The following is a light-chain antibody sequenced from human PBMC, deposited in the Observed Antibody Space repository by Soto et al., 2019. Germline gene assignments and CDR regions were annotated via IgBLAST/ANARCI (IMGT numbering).Light chain of an antibody. V-gene: IGLV1-47*02. CDR2: SNN. Sequence: QSVLTHPPSASATPGQRVTISCSGSSSNIGSNYVYWYQQLPGAAPKVLIYSNNQRPSGVPDRFSDSKSVTSASLAISGLRSEDEADYYCGAWDDSLSAWVFGGGTKLTVL. CDR1: SSNIGSNY. J-gene: IGLJ3*02. CDR3: GAWDDSLSAWV.